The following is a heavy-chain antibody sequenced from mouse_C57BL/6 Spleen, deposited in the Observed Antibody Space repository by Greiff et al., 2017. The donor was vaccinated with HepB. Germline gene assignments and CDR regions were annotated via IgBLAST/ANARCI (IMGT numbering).Heavy chain of an antibody. CDR1: GYAFSSSW. D-gene: IGHD3-2*02. CDR3: AVAAQATFSWFAY. CDR2: IYPGDGDT. J-gene: IGHJ3*01. Sequence: QVQLQQSGPELVKPGASVKISCKASGYAFSSSWVNWVKQRPGKGLEWIGRIYPGDGDTNYNGKFKGKATLTADKSSSTAYMQLSSLTSEDSAVYFCAVAAQATFSWFAYWGQGTLVTVSA. V-gene: IGHV1-82*01.